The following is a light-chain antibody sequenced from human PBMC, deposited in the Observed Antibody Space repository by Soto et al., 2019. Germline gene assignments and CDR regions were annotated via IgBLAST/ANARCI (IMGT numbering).Light chain of an antibody. CDR2: EIN. J-gene: IGLJ1*01. V-gene: IGLV2-8*01. CDR3: SSFAGSNNFPYV. Sequence: QSALTQPASVSGSPGQSITISCIGTISDVGGYDYVSWYQQHPGKAPKLMIYEINKRPSGVPDRFSGSKSGNTASLTVSGLQAEDEADYYCSSFAGSNNFPYVFGTGTKVTVL. CDR1: ISDVGGYDY.